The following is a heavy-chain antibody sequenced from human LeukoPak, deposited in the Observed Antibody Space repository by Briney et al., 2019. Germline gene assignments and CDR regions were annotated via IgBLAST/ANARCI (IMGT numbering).Heavy chain of an antibody. V-gene: IGHV3-66*01. Sequence: AGSLRLSCAASGFTVSSNYMSWVRQAPGKGLEWVSVISSGGSTNYADSVKGRFTISRDNSKNTLNLQMNSLRAEDTAVYYCARDSMIVGWYFQHWGQGTLVTVSS. CDR3: ARDSMIVGWYFQH. J-gene: IGHJ1*01. CDR1: GFTVSSNY. CDR2: ISSGGST. D-gene: IGHD3-22*01.